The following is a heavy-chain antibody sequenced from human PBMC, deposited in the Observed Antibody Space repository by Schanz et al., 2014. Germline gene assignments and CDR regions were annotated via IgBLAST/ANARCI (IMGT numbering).Heavy chain of an antibody. CDR3: ARGGYSSRWYDRDIAQFDY. CDR2: ISAYNGNT. CDR1: GYTFVSYS. D-gene: IGHD6-19*01. Sequence: SGAEVKKPWASLKVSCKASGYTFVSYSMHWVRQAPGQRLELMGWISAYNGNTSYAQKREGRVTRSRDTSTSTAYMELRRLRYDDRAVYYCARGGYSSRWYDRDIAQFDYWGQGTLVTVSS. J-gene: IGHJ4*02. V-gene: IGHV1-18*04.